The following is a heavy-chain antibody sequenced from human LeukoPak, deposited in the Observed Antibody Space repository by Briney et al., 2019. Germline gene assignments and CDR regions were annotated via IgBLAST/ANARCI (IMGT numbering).Heavy chain of an antibody. CDR3: ASGSPFDP. CDR2: IYTSGST. V-gene: IGHV4-61*02. CDR1: GGSISSGSYY. Sequence: SQTLSLTCTVSGGSISSGSYYWSWIRQPAGKGLEWIGRIYTSGSTNYNPSLKSRVTISVDTSKNQFSLKLSSVTAADTAVYYCASGSPFDPWGQGTLVTASS. D-gene: IGHD1-26*01. J-gene: IGHJ5*02.